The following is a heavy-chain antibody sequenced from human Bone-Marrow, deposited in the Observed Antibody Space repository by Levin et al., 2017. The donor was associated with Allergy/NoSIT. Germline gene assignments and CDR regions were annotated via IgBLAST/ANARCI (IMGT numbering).Heavy chain of an antibody. D-gene: IGHD3-22*01. Sequence: HTGGSLRLSCVVSGSMFSSFVLHWVRQAPGKGLEWVAVISHDERSIIYADSVKGRFTISKDNSKKTLFLQMNSLRDDDTAVYYCATAGRTSGYADAFEFWGQGTMVTVSS. V-gene: IGHV3-30*04. CDR3: ATAGRTSGYADAFEF. CDR1: GSMFSSFV. CDR2: ISHDERSI. J-gene: IGHJ3*01.